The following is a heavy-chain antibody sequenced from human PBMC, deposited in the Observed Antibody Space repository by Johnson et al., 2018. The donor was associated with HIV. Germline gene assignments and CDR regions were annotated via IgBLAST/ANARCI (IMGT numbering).Heavy chain of an antibody. V-gene: IGHV3-30-3*01. CDR2: ISYDGSNK. J-gene: IGHJ3*02. Sequence: QVQLVESGGGVVQPGRSLRLSCAASGFLFSRYAMHWVRQAPGKGLEWVAVISYDGSNKYYADSVKGRFTISRDNSKNTLYLQMNSLRAEDTAVYYCAVGLNTDAFDIWGQGTMVTVSS. CDR1: GFLFSRYA. D-gene: IGHD3/OR15-3a*01. CDR3: AVGLNTDAFDI.